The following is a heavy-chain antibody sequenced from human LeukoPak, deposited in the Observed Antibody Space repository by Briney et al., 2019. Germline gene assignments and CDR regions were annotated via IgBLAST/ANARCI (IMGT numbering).Heavy chain of an antibody. CDR2: ISYDGSNK. CDR1: GFTFNTHA. J-gene: IGHJ5*02. V-gene: IGHV3-30*18. Sequence: GRSLRLSCEASGFTFNTHAMHWVRQAPGKGLEWVAVISYDGSNKYYADSVKGRFTISRDNSKNTLYLQMNSLRAEDTAVYYCAKDRLSCSSISCYNWFDPWGQGTLVTVAS. D-gene: IGHD2-2*01. CDR3: AKDRLSCSSISCYNWFDP.